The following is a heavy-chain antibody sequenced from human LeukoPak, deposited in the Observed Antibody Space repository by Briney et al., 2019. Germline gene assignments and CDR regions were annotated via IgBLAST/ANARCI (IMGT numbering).Heavy chain of an antibody. D-gene: IGHD6-19*01. CDR1: GYGFATHW. CDR3: ARPGYSSGALDY. J-gene: IGHJ4*02. V-gene: IGHV5-51*01. CDR2: IYPDDSDT. Sequence: GESLKISCKGSGYGFATHWIAWVRQMPGKGLEWMGIIYPDDSDTRYSPSFQGQVTFSADKSINTAYLQWSSLKASDTAMYYCARPGYSSGALDYWGQGTLVTVSS.